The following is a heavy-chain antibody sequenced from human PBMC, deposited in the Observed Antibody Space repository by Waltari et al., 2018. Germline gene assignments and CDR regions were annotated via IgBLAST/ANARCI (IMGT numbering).Heavy chain of an antibody. CDR3: AKDLRDYSNDY. D-gene: IGHD4-4*01. Sequence: EVQLLESGGGLVQPGGSLSLSCAASGFAFRTYAMPWVRQAPGKGLEWVSLIYGGGSPTHYADSVKGRFTISRDDSKSTLFLEMNSLRVEDTAVYYCAKDLRDYSNDYWGQGTLVTVSS. J-gene: IGHJ4*02. V-gene: IGHV3-23*03. CDR2: IYGGGSPT. CDR1: GFAFRTYA.